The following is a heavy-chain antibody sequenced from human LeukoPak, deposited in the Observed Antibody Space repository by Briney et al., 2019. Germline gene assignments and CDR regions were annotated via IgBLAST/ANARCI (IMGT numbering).Heavy chain of an antibody. CDR1: GYTFTSYY. D-gene: IGHD4-17*01. J-gene: IGHJ4*02. CDR3: ARPTAPLYYFDY. V-gene: IGHV1-46*01. CDR2: INPSGGST. Sequence: ASVKVSCKASGYTFTSYYMHWVRQAPGQGLEWMGIINPSGGSTSYAQKFQGRVTMTRDMSTSTVYMELSSLRSEDTAVYYCARPTAPLYYFDYWGQGTLVTVSS.